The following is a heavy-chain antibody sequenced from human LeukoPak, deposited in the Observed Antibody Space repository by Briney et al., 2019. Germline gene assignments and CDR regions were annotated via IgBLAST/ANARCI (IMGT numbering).Heavy chain of an antibody. CDR3: ARDLVGYCSSTSCYGPPDY. CDR2: IKQDGTEK. CDR1: GFTFSSYW. J-gene: IGHJ4*02. V-gene: IGHV3-7*03. D-gene: IGHD2-2*01. Sequence: GGSLRLSCATSGFTFSSYWMSWVRQAPGKGLEWVANIKQDGTEKYYVHSVKGRFTISRDNATNSLYLKMNSLRAEDTGVYSCARDLVGYCSSTSCYGPPDYWGQGTLVTVSS.